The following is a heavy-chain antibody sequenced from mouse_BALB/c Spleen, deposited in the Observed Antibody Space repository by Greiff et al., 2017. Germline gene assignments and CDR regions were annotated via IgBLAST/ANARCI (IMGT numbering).Heavy chain of an antibody. V-gene: IGHV2-2*02. CDR3: ARTYDYDSPYAMDY. J-gene: IGHJ4*01. Sequence: VQLQQSGPGLVQPSQSLSITCTVSGFSLTSYGVHWVRQSPGKGLEWLGVIWSGGSTDYNAAFISRLSISKDNSKSQVFFKMNSLQANDTAIYYCARTYDYDSPYAMDYWGQGTSVTVSS. CDR1: GFSLTSYG. D-gene: IGHD2-4*01. CDR2: IWSGGST.